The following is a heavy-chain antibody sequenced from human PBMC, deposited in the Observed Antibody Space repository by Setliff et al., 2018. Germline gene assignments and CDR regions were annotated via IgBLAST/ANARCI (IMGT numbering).Heavy chain of an antibody. J-gene: IGHJ4*02. CDR1: GFTFTNYW. D-gene: IGHD6-19*01. Sequence: GGSLRLSCAASGFTFTNYWINWVRQAPGKGLEWVANIKQDESEKHYVGSVKGRFTISRDNARNSVYLQMNSLRAEDAAVYYCATSDWYAAFDHWGQGTLVTSPQ. CDR2: IKQDESEK. V-gene: IGHV3-7*01. CDR3: ATSDWYAAFDH.